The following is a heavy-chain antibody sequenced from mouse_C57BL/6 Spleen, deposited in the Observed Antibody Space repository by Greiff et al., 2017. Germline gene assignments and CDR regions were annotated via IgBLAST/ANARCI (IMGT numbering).Heavy chain of an antibody. Sequence: EVQRVESGPGLVKPSQSLSLTCSVTGYSITSGYYWNWIRQFPGNKLEWMGYISYDGSNNYNPSLKNRISITRDTSKNQFFLKLNSVTTEDTATYYCASILYYRNYAAWFAYWGQGTLVTVSA. CDR1: GYSITSGYY. D-gene: IGHD2-5*01. V-gene: IGHV3-6*01. CDR3: ASILYYRNYAAWFAY. CDR2: ISYDGSN. J-gene: IGHJ3*01.